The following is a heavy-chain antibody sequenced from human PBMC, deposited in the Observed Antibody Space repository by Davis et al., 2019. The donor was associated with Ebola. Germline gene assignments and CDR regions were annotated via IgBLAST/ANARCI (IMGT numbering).Heavy chain of an antibody. V-gene: IGHV3-11*06. CDR2: ISSSSSYT. J-gene: IGHJ6*02. CDR1: GFTFSDYY. D-gene: IGHD1-1*01. CDR3: ARRLGTTGVYYYYAMDV. Sequence: PGGSLRLSCAASGFTFSDYYMSWIRQAPGKGLEWVSYISSSSSYTNYADSVKGRFTISRDNAKNSLYLQMNSLRAEDTAVYYCARRLGTTGVYYYYAMDVWGQGTTVTVSS.